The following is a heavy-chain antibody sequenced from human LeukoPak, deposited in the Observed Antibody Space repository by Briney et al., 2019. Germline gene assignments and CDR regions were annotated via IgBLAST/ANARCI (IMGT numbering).Heavy chain of an antibody. CDR2: INHSGST. D-gene: IGHD2-21*01. V-gene: IGHV4-34*01. CDR1: GGSFSGYY. Sequence: SETLSLTCAVYGGSFSGYYWSWIRQPPGKGLEWIGEINHSGSTNYNPSLKSRVTISVDTSKNQFSLKLSSVTAADTAVYYCTLFRGYYFDYWGQGTLVTVSS. CDR3: TLFRGYYFDY. J-gene: IGHJ4*02.